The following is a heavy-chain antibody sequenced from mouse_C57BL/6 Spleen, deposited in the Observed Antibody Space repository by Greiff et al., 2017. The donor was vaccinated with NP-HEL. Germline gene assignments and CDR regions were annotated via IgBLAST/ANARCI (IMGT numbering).Heavy chain of an antibody. J-gene: IGHJ4*01. CDR1: GYTFTNCW. Sequence: VKLQQSGAELVRPGTSVKMSCKASGYTFTNCWIGWVKQRPGHGLEWIGDIYPGGGYTNYTEHFRGKATLTAEKSSSTAYMQFSSLTSEGSAIYYCARGGQRDYYAVDYWGQGTSGTVSS. CDR3: ARGGQRDYYAVDY. CDR2: IYPGGGYT. V-gene: IGHV1-63*01.